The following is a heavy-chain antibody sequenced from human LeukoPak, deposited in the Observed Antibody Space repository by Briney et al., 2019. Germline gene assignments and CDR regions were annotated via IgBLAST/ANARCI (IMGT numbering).Heavy chain of an antibody. CDR1: RFTFSNYW. CDR3: AKRSGINYGYFDS. J-gene: IGHJ4*02. V-gene: IGHV3-7*03. CDR2: INQDGSEK. D-gene: IGHD1-26*01. Sequence: GGSLRLSCADSRFTFSNYWMSWVRQAPGKGLEWVANINQDGSEKYYVDSVKGRFTISRDNSKNTLYLQMNSLRAEDTAVYYCAKRSGINYGYFDSWGQGALVTVSS.